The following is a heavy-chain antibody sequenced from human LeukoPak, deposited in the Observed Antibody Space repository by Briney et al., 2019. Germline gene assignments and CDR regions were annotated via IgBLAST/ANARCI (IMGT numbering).Heavy chain of an antibody. D-gene: IGHD6-13*01. CDR2: IYPGDSDT. CDR1: GYSFTSYW. V-gene: IGHV5-51*01. J-gene: IGHJ4*02. Sequence: GESLKISCEGSGYSFTSYWIGWVRQMPGKGLEWMGLIYPGDSDTRYSPSFQGQVTISADKSISTAYLQWSSLKASDTAMYYCARPYYSSSWPIDYWGQGTLVTVSS. CDR3: ARPYYSSSWPIDY.